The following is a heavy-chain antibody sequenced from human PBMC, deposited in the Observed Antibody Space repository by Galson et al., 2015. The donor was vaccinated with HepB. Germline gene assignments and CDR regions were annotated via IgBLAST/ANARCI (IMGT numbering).Heavy chain of an antibody. CDR2: TSYDESNK. CDR3: AKDSSYCIGDSCHSDHYYYGMDV. V-gene: IGHV3-30*18. D-gene: IGHD2-15*01. Sequence: SLRLSCAASGFTLRSHAMHWVRQAPGKGLEWVAVTSYDESNKNYADSVKGRFTVSRDNSKNTVYLQMNSLEVEDTAVYFCAKDSSYCIGDSCHSDHYYYGMDVWGQGITVTVSS. J-gene: IGHJ6*02. CDR1: GFTLRSHA.